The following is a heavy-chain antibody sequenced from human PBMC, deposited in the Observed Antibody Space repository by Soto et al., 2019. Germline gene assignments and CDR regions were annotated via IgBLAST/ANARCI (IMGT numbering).Heavy chain of an antibody. D-gene: IGHD3-10*01. CDR1: GFTFSSYG. J-gene: IGHJ6*02. CDR2: ISYDGSNN. Sequence: QVQLVESGGGVVQPGRSLRLSCAASGFTFSSYGMHWVRQAPGKGLEWVALISYDGSNNYYADSVKGRFTISRDNSKDTLYVQMNNLRAEDTALYYCAKESPFYYGPIMDPGLDVWGQGTTVTVS. V-gene: IGHV3-30*18. CDR3: AKESPFYYGPIMDPGLDV.